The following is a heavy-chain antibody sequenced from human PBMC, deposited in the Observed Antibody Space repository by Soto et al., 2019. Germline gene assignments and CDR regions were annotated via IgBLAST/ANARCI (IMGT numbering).Heavy chain of an antibody. CDR2: IYHSGST. CDR3: ARVRPVLLFYAMDV. V-gene: IGHV4-4*02. D-gene: IGHD3-10*01. J-gene: IGHJ6*02. Sequence: QVQLQESGPGLVRPSGTLSLTCAVSGGSISSSNWWSWVRQPPGKGLEWIGEIYHSGSTNYNPSLKRRVTXXLXKXXNQSSLKLSSVTAADTAVYYCARVRPVLLFYAMDVWGQGTTVTVSS. CDR1: GGSISSSNW.